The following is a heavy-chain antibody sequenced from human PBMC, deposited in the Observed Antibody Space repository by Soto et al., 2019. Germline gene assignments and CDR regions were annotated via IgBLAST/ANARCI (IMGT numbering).Heavy chain of an antibody. D-gene: IGHD3-3*01. V-gene: IGHV1-46*01. CDR3: ARSSGGNFGIIIEGSNWFDP. J-gene: IGHJ5*02. CDR2: INPHGGST. Sequence: ASVKASCKAPGDTYTSYYLHWVRQAPGQGLEWVGVINPHGGSTKYAQKFQGRVTMTRDTSRSTVYMELRSLRSDDTAIYYCARSSGGNFGIIIEGSNWFDPWGQGTLVTVSS. CDR1: GDTYTSYY.